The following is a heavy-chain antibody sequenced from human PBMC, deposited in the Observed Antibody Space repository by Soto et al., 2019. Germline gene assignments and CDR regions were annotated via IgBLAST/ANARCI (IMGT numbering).Heavy chain of an antibody. CDR3: ARVSATGTRWFDP. D-gene: IGHD6-13*01. V-gene: IGHV4-31*11. CDR1: GGSINSGGYS. Sequence: SETLSLTCAVSGGSINSGGYSWGWIRQHPGKGLEWIGYISHRGTAYYTPSLKSRVSLSVDPSKSQFSLNVTSLTAADTAVYYCARVSATGTRWFDPWGPGTLVTVSS. J-gene: IGHJ5*02. CDR2: ISHRGTA.